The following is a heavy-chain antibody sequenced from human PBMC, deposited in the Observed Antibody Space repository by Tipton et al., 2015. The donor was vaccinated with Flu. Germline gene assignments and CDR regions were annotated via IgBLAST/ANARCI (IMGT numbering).Heavy chain of an antibody. CDR1: SGSFSGYF. Sequence: TLSLTCAVYSGSFSGYFWSWIRQPPGKGLEWIGEINHSGSTNYNPSLKSRVTISEDRSRNQFSLRLSSVTAADTAVYYCARRDYSNYVSDPKNWFDPWGQGTLVTVSS. V-gene: IGHV4-34*01. J-gene: IGHJ5*02. CDR3: ARRDYSNYVSDPKNWFDP. CDR2: INHSGST. D-gene: IGHD4-11*01.